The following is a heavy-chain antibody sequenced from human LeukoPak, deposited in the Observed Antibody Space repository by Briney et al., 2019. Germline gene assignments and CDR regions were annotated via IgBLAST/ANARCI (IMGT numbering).Heavy chain of an antibody. Sequence: SQTLSLTCTVSSGSISSGSYYWSWIRQPAGKGLEWIGRIYTSGSTIYNPSLKSRVTISLDTSKNQFSLKLSSVTAADTAAYYCAREDGYNWCYFDYWGQGTLVTVSS. J-gene: IGHJ4*02. CDR3: AREDGYNWCYFDY. D-gene: IGHD5-24*01. CDR2: IYTSGST. CDR1: SGSISSGSYY. V-gene: IGHV4-61*02.